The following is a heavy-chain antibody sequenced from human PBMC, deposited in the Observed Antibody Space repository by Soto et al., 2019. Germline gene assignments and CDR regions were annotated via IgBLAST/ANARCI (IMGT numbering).Heavy chain of an antibody. Sequence: EVQLVESGGGLVKPGGSLRLSCAASGFTFSRYSMNWVRQAPGKGLEWVSSISSSSSYIYYADSVKGRFTISRDNAKNSLYLQMNSLRAEDTAGYYCASTLRRQLHQYFDYWGQGTLVTVSS. V-gene: IGHV3-21*01. J-gene: IGHJ4*02. CDR2: ISSSSSYI. CDR1: GFTFSRYS. CDR3: ASTLRRQLHQYFDY. D-gene: IGHD3-10*01.